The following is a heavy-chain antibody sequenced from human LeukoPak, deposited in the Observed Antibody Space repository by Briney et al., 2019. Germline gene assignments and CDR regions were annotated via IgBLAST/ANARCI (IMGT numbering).Heavy chain of an antibody. CDR3: ARSGWYFSSLTAQMSYYFDY. CDR1: GFTFSSYA. Sequence: PGGSLRLSCAASGFTFSSYAMSWVRQAPGKGLELVSAISGNGRSTYYADSVKGRFTISRDNSKNTLYLQMNSLRAEDTAVYYCARSGWYFSSLTAQMSYYFDYWGQGTLVTVSS. J-gene: IGHJ4*02. V-gene: IGHV3-23*01. CDR2: ISGNGRST. D-gene: IGHD6-19*01.